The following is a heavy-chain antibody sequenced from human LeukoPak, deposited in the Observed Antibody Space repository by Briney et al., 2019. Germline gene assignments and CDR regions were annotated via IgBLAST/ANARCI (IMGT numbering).Heavy chain of an antibody. V-gene: IGHV4-59*01. CDR1: RDSISSYY. CDR3: AGIDYGDYVQH. Sequence: KPSETLSLTCTVSRDSISSYYWSWIRQPPGKGLEWIGYIYYSGSTNYNPSLKSRVTISVDTSKNQFSLKLRSVTAADTAVYYCAGIDYGDYVQHWGQGTLSPSPQ. J-gene: IGHJ1*01. CDR2: IYYSGST. D-gene: IGHD4-17*01.